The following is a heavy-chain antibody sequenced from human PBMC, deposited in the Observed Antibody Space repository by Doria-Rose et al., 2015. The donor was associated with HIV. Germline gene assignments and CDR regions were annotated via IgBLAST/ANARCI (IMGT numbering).Heavy chain of an antibody. CDR3: ASSTAMVTSLFY. CDR2: INHSGST. J-gene: IGHJ4*02. CDR1: GGSFSSYY. V-gene: IGHV4-34*01. D-gene: IGHD5-18*01. Sequence: QVQLQESGAGLLKPSETLSLTCAVYGGSFSSYYWSWIRQPPGKGLEWIGEINHSGSTNHNPSLKSRVTISVDTSKNQFSLKLSSVTAADTAVYYCASSTAMVTSLFYWGQGTLVTVSS.